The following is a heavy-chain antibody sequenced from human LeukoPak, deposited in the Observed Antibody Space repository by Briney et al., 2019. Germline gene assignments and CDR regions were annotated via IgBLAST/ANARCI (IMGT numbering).Heavy chain of an antibody. CDR1: GFTFSNYE. Sequence: GGSLRLSCAASGFTFSNYEMNWVRQTPGKGLERVSFISDNGKAKSYVDSVRGRFIISRDNAKTSLFLQMSSLRVEDTAVYYCARARIAAPLLDYWGPGTLVTVSS. CDR2: ISDNGKAK. CDR3: ARARIAAPLLDY. D-gene: IGHD6-13*01. V-gene: IGHV3-48*03. J-gene: IGHJ4*02.